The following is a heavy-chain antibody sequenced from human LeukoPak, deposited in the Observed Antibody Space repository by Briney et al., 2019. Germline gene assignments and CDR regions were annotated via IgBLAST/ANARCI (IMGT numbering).Heavy chain of an antibody. J-gene: IGHJ4*02. CDR2: ISSSSSYI. V-gene: IGHV3-21*01. CDR3: ASSGRFYGSGSTLDY. D-gene: IGHD3-10*01. Sequence: GGSLRLSCAASGFTFSSFWMTWVRQAPGKGLEWVSSISSSSSYIYYADSVKGRFTISRDDAKNSLYLQMNSLRAEDTAVYYCASSGRFYGSGSTLDYWGQGTLVTVSS. CDR1: GFTFSSFW.